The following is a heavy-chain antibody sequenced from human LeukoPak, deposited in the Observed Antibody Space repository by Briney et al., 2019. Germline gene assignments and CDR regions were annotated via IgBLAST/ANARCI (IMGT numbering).Heavy chain of an antibody. D-gene: IGHD6-13*01. CDR3: AKDVSGHQLVYGNWFDP. J-gene: IGHJ5*02. CDR1: GFTFSSYA. Sequence: GGSLRLSCAASGFTFSSYAMSWVRQAPGKGLEWVSALSGSGGTTYYADSVKGRFTISRDNSKNTLYLQMNSLRAEDTAAYYCAKDVSGHQLVYGNWFDPWGQGTLVTVSS. V-gene: IGHV3-23*01. CDR2: LSGSGGTT.